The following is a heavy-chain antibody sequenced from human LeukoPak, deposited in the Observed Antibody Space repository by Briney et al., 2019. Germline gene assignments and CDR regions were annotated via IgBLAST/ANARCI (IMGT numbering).Heavy chain of an antibody. J-gene: IGHJ4*02. CDR3: ATGEVAVAGTAPDY. CDR1: GYTLTELS. Sequence: ASVKVSCKVSGYTLTELSMHWVRPAPGKGLEWMGGFDPEDGETIYAQKFQGRVTMTEDTSTDTAYMELSSLRSEDTAVYYCATGEVAVAGTAPDYWGQGTLVTVSS. V-gene: IGHV1-24*01. D-gene: IGHD6-19*01. CDR2: FDPEDGET.